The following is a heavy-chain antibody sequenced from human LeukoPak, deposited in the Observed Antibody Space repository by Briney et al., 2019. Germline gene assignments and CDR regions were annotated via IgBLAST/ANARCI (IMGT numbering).Heavy chain of an antibody. D-gene: IGHD2-2*01. CDR1: GGSFSSYY. CDR2: IYYSGST. CDR3: ARLGGYCSSTSCYGFDQ. V-gene: IGHV4-39*01. J-gene: IGHJ4*02. Sequence: PSETLSLTCAVYGGSFSSYYWGWIRQPPGKGLEWIGSIYYSGSTYYNPSLKTRVTISVDTSKNQFSLRLSSVTAADTAVYYCARLGGYCSSTSCYGFDQWGQGTLVPVSS.